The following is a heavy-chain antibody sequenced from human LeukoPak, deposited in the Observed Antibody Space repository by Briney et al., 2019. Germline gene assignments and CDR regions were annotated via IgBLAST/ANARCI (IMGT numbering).Heavy chain of an antibody. CDR1: GGSSSGYY. D-gene: IGHD3-3*01. J-gene: IGHJ6*03. V-gene: IGHV4-34*01. CDR3: ARGGGNPLPFFYPKYYYYMDV. Sequence: PSETLSLTCAVYGGSSSGYYWSWIRQSPGKGLEWIAEINHSGGTNYNPSLRSRVTVFLDTSKNQFSLKLRSVTAADTAVYYCARGGGNPLPFFYPKYYYYMDVWGKGTTVTVSS. CDR2: INHSGGT.